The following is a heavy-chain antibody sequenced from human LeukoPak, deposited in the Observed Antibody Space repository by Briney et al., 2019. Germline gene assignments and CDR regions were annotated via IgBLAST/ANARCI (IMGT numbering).Heavy chain of an antibody. CDR2: ISSSSSTI. D-gene: IGHD6-19*01. J-gene: IGHJ6*02. Sequence: GGSLRLSCAASGFTFSSYSMNWVRQAPGKGLEWVSYISSSSSTIYYADSVKGRFTISRDNAKNSLYLQMNSLRAEDTAVYYCARDQAGNSYYYGMDVWGQGTTVTVSS. CDR3: ARDQAGNSYYYGMDV. V-gene: IGHV3-48*01. CDR1: GFTFSSYS.